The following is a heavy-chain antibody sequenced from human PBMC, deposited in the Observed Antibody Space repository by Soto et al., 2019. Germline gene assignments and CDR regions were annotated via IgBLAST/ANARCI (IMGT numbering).Heavy chain of an antibody. V-gene: IGHV3-74*01. J-gene: IGHJ4*02. CDR2: MNSDGSIT. D-gene: IGHD5-18*01. Sequence: EVQLVESGGGLVQPGGSLRLSCAASGFTFSRYWMHWVRQVPGKGLVWVSRMNSDGSITNYADSVKGRFTISRDNAKNTLYLQMNSLIAEDTAVYYCVRWGWDTAMYDCWGQGTLVTVSS. CDR3: VRWGWDTAMYDC. CDR1: GFTFSRYW.